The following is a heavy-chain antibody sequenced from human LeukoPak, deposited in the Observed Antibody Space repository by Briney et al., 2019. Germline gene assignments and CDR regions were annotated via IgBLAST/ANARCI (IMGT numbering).Heavy chain of an antibody. J-gene: IGHJ4*02. CDR1: GFTFSSYA. CDR3: AKGSYYYDSADYFDY. D-gene: IGHD3-22*01. CDR2: LSGSGGNT. Sequence: GGSLRLSCAASGFTFSSYAMSWVRQAPGKGLEWISTLSGSGGNTYYADSVKGRVTISRDNSKNTLYLQMNSLRAEDTAVYHCAKGSYYYDSADYFDYWGQGTLVTVSS. V-gene: IGHV3-23*01.